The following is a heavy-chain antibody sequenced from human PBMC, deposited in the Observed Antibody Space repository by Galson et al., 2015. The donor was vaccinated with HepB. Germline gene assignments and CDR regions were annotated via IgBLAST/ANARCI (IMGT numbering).Heavy chain of an antibody. CDR2: ISYDGSNK. V-gene: IGHV3-30*04. J-gene: IGHJ1*01. CDR1: GFIFSSYA. D-gene: IGHD6-13*01. Sequence: SLRLSCAASGFIFSSYAMHWVRQAPGKGLEWVAVISYDGSNKYYADSVKGRFTISRDNSKNTLYLQMNSLRAEDTAVYYCARDHIAAAFRGYFQHWGQGTLVTVSS. CDR3: ARDHIAAAFRGYFQH.